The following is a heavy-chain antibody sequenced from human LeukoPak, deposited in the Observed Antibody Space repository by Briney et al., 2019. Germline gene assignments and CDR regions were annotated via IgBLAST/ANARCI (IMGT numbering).Heavy chain of an antibody. CDR1: GFTFGSYD. CDR2: ISYDGNDK. D-gene: IGHD1-26*01. CDR3: ARVWESYSFDY. Sequence: GGALRLSCAASGFTFGSYDMHWVRQAPGKGLEWVAFISYDGNDKGYVDSGKGRFTVSRDNSKNTLYLQMNSLRVEDAAVYYCARVWESYSFDYWGQGTLVTVSS. J-gene: IGHJ4*02. V-gene: IGHV3-30*03.